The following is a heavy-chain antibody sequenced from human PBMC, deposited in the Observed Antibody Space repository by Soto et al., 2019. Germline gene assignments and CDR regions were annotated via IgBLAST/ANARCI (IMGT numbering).Heavy chain of an antibody. CDR2: INAGNGNT. CDR3: ARILYYDLPYGMDV. Sequence: VASVKVSCEDSGYTLTSYAIHWVRQAPGQRLEWMGWINAGNGNTKYSQKFQGRVTITRDTSASTAYMELSSLRSEDTAVYYCARILYYDLPYGMDVWGQGTTVTVSS. D-gene: IGHD3-3*01. CDR1: GYTLTSYA. J-gene: IGHJ6*02. V-gene: IGHV1-3*01.